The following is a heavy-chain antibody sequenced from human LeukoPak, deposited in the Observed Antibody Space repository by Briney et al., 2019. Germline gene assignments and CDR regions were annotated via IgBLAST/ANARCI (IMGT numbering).Heavy chain of an antibody. Sequence: SETLSLTCTVSGGSISSSSYNWDWIRQPPGRGLEWIGTIYYSGSTYYNPSLKSRVSISVDTSKNQFSLKLSSVTAADTAVYYCAREIAYCGGDCYSRFDYWGQGTLVTVSS. J-gene: IGHJ4*02. V-gene: IGHV4-39*02. CDR1: GGSISSSSYN. D-gene: IGHD2-21*02. CDR2: IYYSGST. CDR3: AREIAYCGGDCYSRFDY.